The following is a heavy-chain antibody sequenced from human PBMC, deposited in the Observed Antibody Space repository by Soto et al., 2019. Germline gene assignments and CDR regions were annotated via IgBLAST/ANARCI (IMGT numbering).Heavy chain of an antibody. CDR3: AKDYSSSPYYYGMDV. CDR2: ISYDGSNK. V-gene: IGHV3-30*18. J-gene: IGHJ6*01. CDR1: GFTFSSYG. D-gene: IGHD6-6*01. Sequence: QVQLVESGGGVVQPGRSLRLSCAASGFTFSSYGMHWVRQAPGKGLEWVAVISYDGSNKYYADSVKGRFTISRDNSKNSLYMQMNSLRAEDTAVYYCAKDYSSSPYYYGMDVW.